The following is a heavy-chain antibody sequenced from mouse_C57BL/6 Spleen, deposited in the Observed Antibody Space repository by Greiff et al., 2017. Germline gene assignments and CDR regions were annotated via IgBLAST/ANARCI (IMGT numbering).Heavy chain of an antibody. Sequence: QVQLQQPGTELVKPGASVKLSCTASGYTFTSYWMHWVKQRPGQGLEWIGNINPSNGGTNYNEKFKSKATLTVDKSSSTAYMQLSSLTSEDSAVYYCAKNYYYGSSYDWYFDVWGTGTTVTVSS. CDR2: INPSNGGT. V-gene: IGHV1-53*01. CDR3: AKNYYYGSSYDWYFDV. CDR1: GYTFTSYW. J-gene: IGHJ1*03. D-gene: IGHD1-1*01.